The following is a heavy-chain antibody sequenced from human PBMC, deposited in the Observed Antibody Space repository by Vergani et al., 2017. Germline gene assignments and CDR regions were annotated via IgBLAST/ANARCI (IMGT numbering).Heavy chain of an antibody. J-gene: IGHJ4*02. CDR1: GFTFSTYA. Sequence: EVQLLESGGSLKQPGGSVRLSCAASGFTFSTYAMHWVRQAPGKGLEWVSALTGGGGSTYYADSFKGRFIISRDNSRDTLYLQMNSLRLDDTATYYCVKDAGSYENFFDSWGQGTLVTVSS. V-gene: IGHV3-23*01. D-gene: IGHD1-26*01. CDR2: LTGGGGST. CDR3: VKDAGSYENFFDS.